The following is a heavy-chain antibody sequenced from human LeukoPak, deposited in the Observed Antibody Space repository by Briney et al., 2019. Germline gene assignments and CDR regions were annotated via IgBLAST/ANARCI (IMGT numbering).Heavy chain of an antibody. CDR2: IYYSGST. CDR1: SGSISSSSYY. Sequence: PSETLSLTCTVSSGSISSSSYYWGWIRQPPGKGLEWIGSIYYSGSTYYIPSLKSRVTLSVDTSKNQFSLRLSSVTAADTAVYYCVVYEMASDAFHIWGQGTMVSVSS. V-gene: IGHV4-39*01. CDR3: VVYEMASDAFHI. J-gene: IGHJ3*02. D-gene: IGHD5-24*01.